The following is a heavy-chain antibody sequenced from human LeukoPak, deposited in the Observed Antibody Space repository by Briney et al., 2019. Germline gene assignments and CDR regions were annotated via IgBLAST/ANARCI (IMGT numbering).Heavy chain of an antibody. CDR1: GFAFSGFA. CDR2: SSGSGGNT. CDR3: ARGRGGDYVPSRFDY. J-gene: IGHJ4*02. D-gene: IGHD4-17*01. V-gene: IGHV3-23*01. Sequence: GGSLRLSCSTSGFAFSGFAMGWVREAPGKGLDWGSRSSGSGGNTYYADSVEGRFTVSRDNSKNTLYLQMNSLRAEDTALYYCARGRGGDYVPSRFDYWGQGTLVTVSS.